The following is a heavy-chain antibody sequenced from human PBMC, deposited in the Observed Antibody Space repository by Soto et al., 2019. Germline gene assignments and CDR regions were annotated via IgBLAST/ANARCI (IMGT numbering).Heavy chain of an antibody. CDR3: ARVAYYYDSSDLRTIYYFDY. CDR2: ISAYNGNT. J-gene: IGHJ4*02. Sequence: ASVKVSCKASGYTFTSHGISWVRQAPGQGLEWMGWISAYNGNTNYAQKLQGRVTMTTDTSTSTAYMELRSLRSDDTAVYYCARVAYYYDSSDLRTIYYFDYWGQGTLVTVSS. D-gene: IGHD3-22*01. CDR1: GYTFTSHG. V-gene: IGHV1-18*01.